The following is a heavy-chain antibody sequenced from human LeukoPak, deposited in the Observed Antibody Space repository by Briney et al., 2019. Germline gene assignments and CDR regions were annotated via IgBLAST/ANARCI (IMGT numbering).Heavy chain of an antibody. CDR1: AGSVSSSN. CDR3: ARVRRFFRVAEDYYMDV. V-gene: IGHV4-4*07. Sequence: SETLSLTCTVSAGSVSSSNWNWIRQPAGKGLEWIGHIHTSGRTNYNPSLKSRITMSVDTSKNQFSLDLSAVTAAGTAVYYCARVRRFFRVAEDYYMDVWGKGTTVTVSS. CDR2: IHTSGRT. J-gene: IGHJ6*03. D-gene: IGHD3-16*01.